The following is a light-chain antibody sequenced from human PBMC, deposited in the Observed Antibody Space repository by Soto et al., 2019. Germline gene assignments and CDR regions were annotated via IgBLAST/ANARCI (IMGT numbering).Light chain of an antibody. CDR1: QSVSPSS. J-gene: IGKJ4*02. CDR2: GAS. Sequence: EILLTQSPGTLSLSPGESAPLSCRASQSVSPSSLAWYQQRPGQSPRLLIYGASSRATGIPDRFSGRGSGTDFTLIISRLEPEDFAVYYCQQFAGSFGGGTK. V-gene: IGKV3-20*01. CDR3: QQFAGS.